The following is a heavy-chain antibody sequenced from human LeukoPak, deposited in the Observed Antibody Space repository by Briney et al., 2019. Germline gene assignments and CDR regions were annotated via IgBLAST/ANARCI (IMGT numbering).Heavy chain of an antibody. D-gene: IGHD1-26*01. V-gene: IGHV3-33*01. CDR3: ARDRVGPPTVPLDY. Sequence: GGSLRLSCAASGFTFSSCTMHWVRQAPGKGLEWVALIWYDGSNKYYADSVKDRFTISRDNSKNTLYLQMSSLRAEDTAVYYCARDRVGPPTVPLDYWGQGTLVTVSS. CDR2: IWYDGSNK. J-gene: IGHJ4*02. CDR1: GFTFSSCT.